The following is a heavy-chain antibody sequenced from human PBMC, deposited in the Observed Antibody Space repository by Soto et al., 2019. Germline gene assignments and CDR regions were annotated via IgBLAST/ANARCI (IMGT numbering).Heavy chain of an antibody. D-gene: IGHD6-13*01. V-gene: IGHV3-23*01. CDR1: GFTFSSYA. CDR3: AKQTSSWYGANSDY. J-gene: IGHJ4*02. CDR2: ISGSGGST. Sequence: SLRLSCAASGFTFSSYAMSWVRQAPGKGLEWVSAISGSGGSTYYADSVKGRFTISRDNSKNTLYLQMNSLRAEDTAVYYCAKQTSSWYGANSDYWGQGTLVTVSS.